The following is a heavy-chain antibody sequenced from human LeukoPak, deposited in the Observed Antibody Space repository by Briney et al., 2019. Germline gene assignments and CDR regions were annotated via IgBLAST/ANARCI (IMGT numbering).Heavy chain of an antibody. CDR3: ARGATTGWYYYFDY. V-gene: IGHV1-2*02. CDR2: INPNSGGT. D-gene: IGHD6-19*01. CDR1: GYTFTGYY. Sequence: ASVKLSCTASGYTFTGYYLQWVRQAPGQGLEYMGWINPNSGGTNYAQNFQGRVTMTRDTSISTAYMELSRLRSDDTAVYYCARGATTGWYYYFDYWGQGTLVTVSS. J-gene: IGHJ4*02.